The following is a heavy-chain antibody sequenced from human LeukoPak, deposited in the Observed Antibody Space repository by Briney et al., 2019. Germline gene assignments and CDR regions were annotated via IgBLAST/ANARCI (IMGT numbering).Heavy chain of an antibody. V-gene: IGHV4-59*08. J-gene: IGHJ3*02. D-gene: IGHD2-2*01. Sequence: SETLSLTCTVSGGSINSYYWSWIRQPPGKGLEWIGYISYSGSTNYNPSLRSRVTISKDTFKNQFSLKLSSVTAADTAVYYCARLCSSTSCYVSFDIWGQGTMVTVSS. CDR3: ARLCSSTSCYVSFDI. CDR1: GGSINSYY. CDR2: ISYSGST.